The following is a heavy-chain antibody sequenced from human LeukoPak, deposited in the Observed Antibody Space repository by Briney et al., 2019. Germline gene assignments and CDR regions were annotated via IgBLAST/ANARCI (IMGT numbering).Heavy chain of an antibody. Sequence: SETLSLTCTVSGDSISSSFYYWGWIRQPPGKGLEWIGTISYSGSTYYNPSLKSRVTISVDTSKNQFSLKLTSVTAADTAVYYCASAPGWRGHTLEYYNYMDVWGKGTTVTVSS. J-gene: IGHJ6*03. CDR2: ISYSGST. D-gene: IGHD2/OR15-2a*01. CDR3: ASAPGWRGHTLEYYNYMDV. V-gene: IGHV4-39*07. CDR1: GDSISSSFYY.